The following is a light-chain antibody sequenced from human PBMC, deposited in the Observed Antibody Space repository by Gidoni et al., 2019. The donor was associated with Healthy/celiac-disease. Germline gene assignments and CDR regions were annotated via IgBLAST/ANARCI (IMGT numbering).Light chain of an antibody. CDR3: LQDYHYPRT. Sequence: AIQMTQSPSSLSASVGDRVTITCRASQGIRNDLGWYQQKPGKAPKLLIYAASSLQSGVPSRFSGSGSGTAFTLTIRRLQPEDFATYYCLQDYHYPRTFGQGTKVEIK. J-gene: IGKJ1*01. CDR2: AAS. V-gene: IGKV1-6*01. CDR1: QGIRND.